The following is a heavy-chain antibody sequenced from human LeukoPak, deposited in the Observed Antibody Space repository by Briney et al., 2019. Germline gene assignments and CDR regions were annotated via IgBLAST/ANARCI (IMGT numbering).Heavy chain of an antibody. CDR2: ISGSGGST. J-gene: IGHJ4*02. D-gene: IGHD1-26*01. CDR1: GFTFSSYA. V-gene: IGHV3-23*01. CDR3: ARGAIFVGGVAAQDY. Sequence: GGSLRLSCAASGFTFSSYAMSWVRQAPGKGLEWVSAISGSGGSTFYADSVKGRFTISRDNSKNTLFLQMHSLRAEDTAVYYCARGAIFVGGVAAQDYWGQGTLVTVSS.